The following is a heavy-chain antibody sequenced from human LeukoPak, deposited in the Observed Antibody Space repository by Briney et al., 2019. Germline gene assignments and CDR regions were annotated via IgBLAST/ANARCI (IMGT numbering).Heavy chain of an antibody. V-gene: IGHV3-23*01. CDR2: IAGPGTRT. CDR1: GLNFRNYA. Sequence: GGSPRLSCAASGLNFRNYAMTWVRHPPGKGLEWVSTIAGPGTRTYSADSVKGRFTISRDNAKNSLYLQMNSLRAEDTAVYYCAREYRLGLWNYYYGMDVWGQGTTVTVSS. CDR3: AREYRLGLWNYYYGMDV. D-gene: IGHD1-26*01. J-gene: IGHJ6*02.